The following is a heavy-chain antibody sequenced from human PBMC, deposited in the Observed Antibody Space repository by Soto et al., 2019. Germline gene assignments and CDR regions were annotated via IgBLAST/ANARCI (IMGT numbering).Heavy chain of an antibody. CDR2: ISGGGTST. D-gene: IGHD2-2*01. Sequence: GGSLRLSCAASGFTFSTYAMSWVRQAPGKGLEWVSTISGGGTSTYYADSVKGRFTISRDNYKKTLFLQMNSLRAEDTAEYYRAKGYCSSASCSWMDGMDVWGQGTTVTVSS. CDR3: AKGYCSSASCSWMDGMDV. J-gene: IGHJ6*02. CDR1: GFTFSTYA. V-gene: IGHV3-23*01.